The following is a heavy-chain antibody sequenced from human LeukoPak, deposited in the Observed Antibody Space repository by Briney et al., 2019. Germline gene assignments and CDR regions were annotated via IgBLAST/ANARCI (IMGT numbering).Heavy chain of an antibody. Sequence: PGGSLRLSCAASGFTFSTYWMSWVRQAPGKGLEWVANIRPDGSEGYYVDSMKGRFTISRDNAKNSLYLQINSLRVEDTAVYYCARGSAWDPDYWGQGTLVTVSS. CDR1: GFTFSTYW. J-gene: IGHJ4*01. V-gene: IGHV3-7*03. D-gene: IGHD3-3*01. CDR3: ARGSAWDPDY. CDR2: IRPDGSEG.